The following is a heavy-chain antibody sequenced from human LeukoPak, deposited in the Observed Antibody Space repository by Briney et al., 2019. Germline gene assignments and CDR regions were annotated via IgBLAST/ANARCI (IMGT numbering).Heavy chain of an antibody. D-gene: IGHD6-13*01. CDR1: GGSITLRSHN. J-gene: IGHJ1*01. CDR3: ARDWSSDSSSWLY. V-gene: IGHV4-39*07. CDR2: MLYNGNA. Sequence: SETLSLACSVSGGSITLRSHNWAWIRQSPGKGLEWIGSMLYNGNAYYNPSLKDRVIISPGTSENLLSLKVRSVTAADTAVYYCARDWSSDSSSWLYWGQGTPVTVSP.